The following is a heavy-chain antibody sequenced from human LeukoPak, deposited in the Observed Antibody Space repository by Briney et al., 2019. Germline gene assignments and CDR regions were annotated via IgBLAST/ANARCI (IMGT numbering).Heavy chain of an antibody. CDR1: GFTFDDYS. CDR3: TKMRRGGDGLDI. J-gene: IGHJ4*02. Sequence: GGSLRLSCAASGFTFDDYSMQWVRQAPGKGLGWVSGINWNSGTIGYADSVKGRFTISRDNAKNSLYLQMDSLRAEDTALYYCTKMRRGGDGLDIWGQGTLVTVSA. V-gene: IGHV3-9*01. CDR2: INWNSGTI. D-gene: IGHD2-21*02.